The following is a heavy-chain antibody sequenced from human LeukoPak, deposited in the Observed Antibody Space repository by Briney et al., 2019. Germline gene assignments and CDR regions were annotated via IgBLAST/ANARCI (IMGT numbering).Heavy chain of an antibody. CDR3: ARHLRTYGSGSD. CDR1: GGSISSYY. J-gene: IGHJ4*02. D-gene: IGHD3-10*01. CDR2: IYYSGST. V-gene: IGHV4-59*04. Sequence: SETLSLTCTVSGGSISSYYWSWIRQPPGQGQEWIGYIYYSGSTYYNPSLKSRVTISVDTSKNQFSLKLSSVTAADTAVYYCARHLRTYGSGSDWGQGTLVTVSS.